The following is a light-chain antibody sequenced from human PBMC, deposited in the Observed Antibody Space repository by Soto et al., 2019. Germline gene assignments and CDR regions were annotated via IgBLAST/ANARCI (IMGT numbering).Light chain of an antibody. Sequence: QSVLTQPPSVSGAPGQRVSISCTGSTSNIGAPYDVHWYQHLPGTAPKLLIYGDNNRPSGVPDRFSGSKSGTSASLAITRLQAEDEADYYCSSYRSSATLVVFGGGTKLTVL. CDR2: GDN. V-gene: IGLV1-40*01. CDR1: TSNIGAPYD. J-gene: IGLJ2*01. CDR3: SSYRSSATLVV.